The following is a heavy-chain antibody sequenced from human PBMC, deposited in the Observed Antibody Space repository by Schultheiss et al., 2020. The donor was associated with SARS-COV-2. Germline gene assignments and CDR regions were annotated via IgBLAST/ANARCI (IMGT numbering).Heavy chain of an antibody. CDR2: ISYDGSNK. Sequence: GESLKISCAASGFTFSSYAMHWVRQAPGKGLEWVAVISYDGSNKYYADSVKGRFTISRDNSKNTLYLQMNSLRAEDTAVYYCARQGGYCSSTSCYFWFDPWGQGTLVTVSS. V-gene: IGHV3-30*01. J-gene: IGHJ5*02. CDR3: ARQGGYCSSTSCYFWFDP. CDR1: GFTFSSYA. D-gene: IGHD2-2*01.